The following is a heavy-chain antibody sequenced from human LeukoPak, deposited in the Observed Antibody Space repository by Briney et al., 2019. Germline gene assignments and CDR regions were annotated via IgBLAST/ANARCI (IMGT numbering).Heavy chain of an antibody. CDR1: RCTFTGYY. Sequence: GASVKVSCKASRCTFTGYYMHWVRQAPGQGLKWMGWINPNSGGTNYAQKFQGRVTMTRDTSISTAYMELSRLRSDDTAVYYCARDQVAPGDYWGQGTLVTVSS. CDR2: INPNSGGT. V-gene: IGHV1-2*02. CDR3: ARDQVAPGDY. J-gene: IGHJ4*02. D-gene: IGHD2-2*01.